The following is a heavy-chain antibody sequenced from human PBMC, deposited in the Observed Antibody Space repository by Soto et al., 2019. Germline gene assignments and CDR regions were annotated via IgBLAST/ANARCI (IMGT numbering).Heavy chain of an antibody. J-gene: IGHJ4*02. Sequence: PSETLSLTCAVYGGSFSGYYWSWIRQPPGKGLEWIGEINHSGSTNYNPSLKSRVTISVDTSKNQFSLKLSSVTAADTAVYYCARGVGYSSGWYRVGALYYFDYSGQGTLVTGSS. CDR2: INHSGST. CDR3: ARGVGYSSGWYRVGALYYFDY. CDR1: GGSFSGYY. D-gene: IGHD6-19*01. V-gene: IGHV4-34*01.